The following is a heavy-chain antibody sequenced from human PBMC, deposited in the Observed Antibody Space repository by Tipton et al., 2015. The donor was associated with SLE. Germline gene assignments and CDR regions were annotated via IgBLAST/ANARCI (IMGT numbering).Heavy chain of an antibody. V-gene: IGHV4-59*02. CDR1: GASVRNHY. CDR2: VYGTGNT. Sequence: TLSLTCTVSGASVRNHYWSWIRQSPGKGLEWIGYVYGTGNTDYNPSLKSRVTLSVDTSKNQFSLQLTSVTAADTAMYYCARGGRDFSDYMESPFEYWGQGTLVTVSS. D-gene: IGHD4-11*01. CDR3: ARGGRDFSDYMESPFEY. J-gene: IGHJ4*02.